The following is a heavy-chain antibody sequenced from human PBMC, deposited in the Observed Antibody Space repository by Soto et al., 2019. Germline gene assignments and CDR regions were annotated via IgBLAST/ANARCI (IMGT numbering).Heavy chain of an antibody. V-gene: IGHV3-48*01. Sequence: PGGSLRLSCAASGFTFSNAWMSWVRQAPGKGLEWVSYISSSSSTIYYADSVKGRFTISRDNAKNSLYLQMNSLRAEDTAVYYCAREGFYYYYGMDVWGQGTTVTVSS. CDR2: ISSSSSTI. CDR3: AREGFYYYYGMDV. J-gene: IGHJ6*02. CDR1: GFTFSNAW.